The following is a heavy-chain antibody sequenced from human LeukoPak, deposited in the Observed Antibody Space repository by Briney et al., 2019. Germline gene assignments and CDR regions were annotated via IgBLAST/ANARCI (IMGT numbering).Heavy chain of an antibody. CDR1: GGTFSSYA. CDR2: IIPILGIA. CDR3: AGSTVTTTTPEYYFDY. V-gene: IGHV1-69*04. Sequence: ASAKVSCKASGGTFSSYAISWVRQAPGQGLEWMGRIIPILGIANYAQKFQGRVTITADKSTSTAYMELSSLRSEDTAVYYCAGSTVTTTTPEYYFDYWGQGTLVTVSS. D-gene: IGHD4-17*01. J-gene: IGHJ4*02.